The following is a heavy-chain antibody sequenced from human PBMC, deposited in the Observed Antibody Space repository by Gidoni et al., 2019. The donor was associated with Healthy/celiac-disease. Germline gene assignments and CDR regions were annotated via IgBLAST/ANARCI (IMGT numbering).Heavy chain of an antibody. D-gene: IGHD6-6*01. V-gene: IGHV3-21*02. CDR3: AREEYSSSTAYYYYYYMDV. CDR1: GFTFSSYS. J-gene: IGHJ6*03. Sequence: EVQLVESGGGLVRPGGSLRLSCAASGFTFSSYSMYWVRQAPGKGREWVSSISSSSSYIYYADSVKGRFTISRDNAKNSLYLQMNSLRAEDTAVYYCAREEYSSSTAYYYYYYMDVWGKGTTVTVSS. CDR2: ISSSSSYI.